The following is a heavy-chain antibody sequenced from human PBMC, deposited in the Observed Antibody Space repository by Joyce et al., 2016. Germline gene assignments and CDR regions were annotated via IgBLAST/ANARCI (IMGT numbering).Heavy chain of an antibody. Sequence: QVQLQQWGAGLLKPSETLSLTCAVSGGALSGYYWRWIRQPQGKGLEWIGEINHSGSTNYNPSLKSRVTISEDTSKSQFSLKLNSVTAADTAVYYCAGWGSSAFDYWGQGTLVIVSS. J-gene: IGHJ4*02. D-gene: IGHD6-13*01. CDR3: AGWGSSAFDY. CDR1: GGALSGYY. CDR2: INHSGST. V-gene: IGHV4-34*01.